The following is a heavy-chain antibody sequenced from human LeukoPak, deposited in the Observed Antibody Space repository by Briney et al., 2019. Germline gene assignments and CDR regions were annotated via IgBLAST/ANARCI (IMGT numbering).Heavy chain of an antibody. CDR2: ILHSGRS. D-gene: IGHD5-18*01. CDR3: ASGGTAMVIDY. CDR1: GYSISSGYY. J-gene: IGHJ4*02. Sequence: SHTLSLTCAVSGYSISSGYYWGWIRHPPGTGLGWIGRILHSGRSYYNPTPQSRVTISVRTSKNQLSLKLSSVAAAGTAVYYCASGGTAMVIDYWGQGTLVTVSP. V-gene: IGHV4-38-2*01.